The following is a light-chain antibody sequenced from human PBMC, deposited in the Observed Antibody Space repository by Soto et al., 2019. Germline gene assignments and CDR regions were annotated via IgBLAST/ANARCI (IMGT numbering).Light chain of an antibody. CDR1: QSVRSMY. CDR2: EAS. V-gene: IGKV3-20*01. CDR3: QHYGNSLWT. Sequence: EIVLTQSPGTLCLSPGERATLSCRASQSVRSMYLAWYQQKPGQAPRLLIYEASSRATDIPDRFSGSGSGTDLTLTISRLEPEDFAIYYCQHYGNSLWTFGQGTKVEIK. J-gene: IGKJ1*01.